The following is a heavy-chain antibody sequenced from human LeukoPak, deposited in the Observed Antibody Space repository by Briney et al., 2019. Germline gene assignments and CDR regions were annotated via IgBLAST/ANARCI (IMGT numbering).Heavy chain of an antibody. D-gene: IGHD3-10*01. CDR1: GFTFSSYA. V-gene: IGHV3-23*01. J-gene: IGHJ4*02. Sequence: PGGSLRLSCAASGFTFSSYAMSWVRQAPGKGLEWVSGISDSGGRTYYADSVKGRFTISRDNFKNTLYLQMNSLRAEDTAVYYCAKVLQMVREVTPFDYWGQGTLVTVSS. CDR2: ISDSGGRT. CDR3: AKVLQMVREVTPFDY.